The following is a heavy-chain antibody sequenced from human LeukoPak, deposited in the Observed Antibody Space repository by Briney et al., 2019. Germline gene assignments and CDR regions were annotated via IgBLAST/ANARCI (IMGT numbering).Heavy chain of an antibody. D-gene: IGHD2-2*01. CDR2: IFSNGTT. V-gene: IGHV4-59*01. J-gene: IGHJ6*02. CDR1: GGSTTRYY. Sequence: SETLSLTCTVSGGSTTRYYWTWIRQPPGKGLEWIGYIFSNGTTNYNPSLKSRVAISLDTSKRQFSLRLTSVTAADTAVYYCARDGCSSTSCYSDYYYGMDVWGQGTTVTVSS. CDR3: ARDGCSSTSCYSDYYYGMDV.